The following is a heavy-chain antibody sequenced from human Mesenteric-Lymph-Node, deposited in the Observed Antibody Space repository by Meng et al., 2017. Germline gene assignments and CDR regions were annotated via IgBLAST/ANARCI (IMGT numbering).Heavy chain of an antibody. D-gene: IGHD3-22*01. CDR2: ISSSGSTI. CDR3: AKKTVGSGYQPYDY. V-gene: IGHV3-48*03. J-gene: IGHJ4*02. CDR1: GFTFSSYE. Sequence: GESLKISCAASGFTFSSYEMNWVRQAPGKGLEWVSYISSSGSTIYYADSVKGRFTISRDNSKNSLYLQMHSLRADDTAVYYCAKKTVGSGYQPYDYWGQGTLVTVSS.